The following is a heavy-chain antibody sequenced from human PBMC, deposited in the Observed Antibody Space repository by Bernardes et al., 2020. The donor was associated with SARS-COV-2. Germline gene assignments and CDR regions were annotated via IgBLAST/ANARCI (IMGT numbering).Heavy chain of an antibody. CDR3: AAGTTLVMVRGVMGEYFQH. J-gene: IGHJ1*01. CDR2: ISYDGSNK. CDR1: GFTFGNYG. Sequence: GGSLRLSCAASGFTFGNYGMHWVRQAPGKGLEWVAVISYDGSNKYYADSVKGRFTISRDNSKNTLYLQMNSLRAEDTAVYYCAAGTTLVMVRGVMGEYFQHWGQGTLVTVSS. V-gene: IGHV3-30*03. D-gene: IGHD3-10*01.